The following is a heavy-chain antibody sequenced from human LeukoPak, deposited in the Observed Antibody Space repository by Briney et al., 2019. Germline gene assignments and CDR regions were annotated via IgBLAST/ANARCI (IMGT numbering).Heavy chain of an antibody. J-gene: IGHJ4*02. CDR1: GFTFDDYA. Sequence: PGRSLRLPCAASGFTFDDYAMHWVRQAPGKGLEWVSGISWNSGSIGYADSVKGRFTSSRDNAKNSLYLQMSSLRPEDTAFYYCAKETTYPYGDFESWGQGTLVTVSS. CDR2: ISWNSGSI. V-gene: IGHV3-9*01. CDR3: AKETTYPYGDFES. D-gene: IGHD4-17*01.